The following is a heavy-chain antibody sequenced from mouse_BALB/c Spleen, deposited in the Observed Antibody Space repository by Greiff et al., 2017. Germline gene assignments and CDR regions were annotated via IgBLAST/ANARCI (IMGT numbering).Heavy chain of an antibody. Sequence: EVHLVESGGGLVKPGGSLKLSCAASGFTFSDYYMYWVRQTPEKRLEWVATISDGGSYTYYPDSVKGRFTISRDNAKNNLYLQMSSLKSEDTAMYYCARGGYDEEGYAMDYWGQGTSVTVSS. V-gene: IGHV5-4*02. D-gene: IGHD2-2*01. CDR2: ISDGGSYT. J-gene: IGHJ4*01. CDR1: GFTFSDYY. CDR3: ARGGYDEEGYAMDY.